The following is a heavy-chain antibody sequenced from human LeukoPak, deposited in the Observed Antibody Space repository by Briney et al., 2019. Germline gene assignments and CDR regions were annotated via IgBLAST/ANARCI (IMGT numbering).Heavy chain of an antibody. CDR1: GFTLNTYA. CDR2: ISGSGSNT. Sequence: GGSLRLSCAASGFTLNTYAMSWVRQAPGKGLECVSTISGSGSNTYYTDSVKGRFTISRDSSKNTLYLQMNSLRAEDTAVYFCAKGREAYSGSYTPFDSWGQGTLVTVSS. CDR3: AKGREAYSGSYTPFDS. V-gene: IGHV3-23*01. J-gene: IGHJ4*02. D-gene: IGHD1-26*01.